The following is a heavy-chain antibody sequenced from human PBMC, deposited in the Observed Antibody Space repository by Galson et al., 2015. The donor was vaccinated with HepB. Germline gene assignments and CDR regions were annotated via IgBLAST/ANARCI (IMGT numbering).Heavy chain of an antibody. CDR3: AKRGVHGDQYFDY. V-gene: IGHV3-9*01. Sequence: SLRLSCAASGFTFDDYAMHWVRQAPGKGLEWVSGISWNSGSIGYADSVKGRFTISGDNSKNTLYLQMNSLRAEDTAVYYCAKRGVHGDQYFDYWGQGTLVTVSS. CDR2: ISWNSGSI. J-gene: IGHJ4*02. CDR1: GFTFDDYA. D-gene: IGHD4-17*01.